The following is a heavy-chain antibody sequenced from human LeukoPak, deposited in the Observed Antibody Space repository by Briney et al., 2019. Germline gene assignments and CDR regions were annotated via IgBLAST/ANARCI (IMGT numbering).Heavy chain of an antibody. V-gene: IGHV4-38-2*02. J-gene: IGHJ4*02. CDR2: IYHSGST. CDR1: GYSISSGYY. CDR3: ARAPRWMFDY. D-gene: IGHD1-1*01. Sequence: PSETLSLTCTVSGYSISSGYYWGWIRQPPGKGLEWIGTIYHSGSTYYNPSLKSRVTISVDTSKNQFSLKLSSVTAADTAVYYCARAPRWMFDYWGQGTLVTVSS.